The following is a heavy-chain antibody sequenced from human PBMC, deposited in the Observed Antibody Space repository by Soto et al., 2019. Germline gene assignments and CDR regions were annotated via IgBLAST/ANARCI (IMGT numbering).Heavy chain of an antibody. Sequence: QVHLVQSGAEVKKPGASVKVSCKGSGYAFTTYGITWVRQAPGQGLEWMGWISAHNGNTNNAQKLQGRVTVTRDTSTSTAYMELRSLRSDDTAAYYCARGRYGDYWGQGALVTVSS. CDR3: ARGRYGDY. D-gene: IGHD1-1*01. V-gene: IGHV1-18*01. CDR1: GYAFTTYG. CDR2: ISAHNGNT. J-gene: IGHJ4*02.